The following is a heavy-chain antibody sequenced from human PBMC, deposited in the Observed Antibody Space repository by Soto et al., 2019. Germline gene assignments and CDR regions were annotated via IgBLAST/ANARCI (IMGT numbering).Heavy chain of an antibody. V-gene: IGHV3-23*01. D-gene: IGHD4-17*01. Sequence: PGGSLRLSCAASGFTFSTYTMSWVRQAPGKGLEWVSSIIGGNGDTFYAASVTGRFTISRDISKSTLYLQMNGLRVEETAIYYCAKDKEPDGVWDIDFWGHGTLVTVSS. CDR1: GFTFSTYT. J-gene: IGHJ4*01. CDR3: AKDKEPDGVWDIDF. CDR2: IIGGNGDT.